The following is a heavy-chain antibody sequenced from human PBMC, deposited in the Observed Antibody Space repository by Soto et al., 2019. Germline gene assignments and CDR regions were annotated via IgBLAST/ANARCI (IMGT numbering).Heavy chain of an antibody. V-gene: IGHV1-2*02. CDR2: INCNSGGT. Sequence: QVQLVQSGAEVKKPGASVNVSCKASGYTFTSYYIHWVRQAPGQGLEWMGWINCNSGGTNYAQKFQGRVTVTRDTSISTIYMELSRLRSDDTAVYYCAREGLGGEEDYWGQGTLVTVSS. D-gene: IGHD7-27*01. CDR3: AREGLGGEEDY. J-gene: IGHJ4*02. CDR1: GYTFTSYY.